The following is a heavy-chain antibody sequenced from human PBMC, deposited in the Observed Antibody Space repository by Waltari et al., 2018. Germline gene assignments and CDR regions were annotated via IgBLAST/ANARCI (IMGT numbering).Heavy chain of an antibody. V-gene: IGHV3-23*01. J-gene: IGHJ4*02. CDR2: ISGSGGST. Sequence: EVQLLESGGGLVQPGGSLRLSCAASGFTFSSYAMSWVRQAPGKGLEWVSAISGSGGSTYYADAVKGRFTISRNNAKNTLYLQMNSLRAEDTAVYYCAKVLRPRSPELSFDYWGQGTLVTVSS. D-gene: IGHD1-26*01. CDR3: AKVLRPRSPELSFDY. CDR1: GFTFSSYA.